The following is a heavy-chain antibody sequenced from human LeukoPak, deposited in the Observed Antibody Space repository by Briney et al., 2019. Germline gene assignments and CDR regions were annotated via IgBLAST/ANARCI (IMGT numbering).Heavy chain of an antibody. D-gene: IGHD3-9*01. J-gene: IGHJ4*02. CDR3: ARQSDILTGYYARDRNYFDY. CDR1: GYTFTGYY. V-gene: IGHV1-2*02. Sequence: GASVKVSCKASGYTFTGYYMHWVRQAPGQGLEWMGWINPNSGGTNYAQKFQGRVTMTRDTSISTAYMELSRLRSDDTAVYYCARQSDILTGYYARDRNYFDYWGQGTLVTVSS. CDR2: INPNSGGT.